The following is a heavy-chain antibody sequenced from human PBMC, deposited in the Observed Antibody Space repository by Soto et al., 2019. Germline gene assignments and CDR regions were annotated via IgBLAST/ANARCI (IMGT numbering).Heavy chain of an antibody. Sequence: QVQLVQSGAEVKKPGASVKVSCKASGYTFTSYGISWVRQAPGQGREWMGWIRAYNGNTNYARKLQGRATMTTATSTSTAYMEPRSLRSNDTAVYYCARDLPTMDVWGQGTTVTVSS. J-gene: IGHJ6*02. V-gene: IGHV1-18*01. CDR3: ARDLPTMDV. CDR2: IRAYNGNT. CDR1: GYTFTSYG.